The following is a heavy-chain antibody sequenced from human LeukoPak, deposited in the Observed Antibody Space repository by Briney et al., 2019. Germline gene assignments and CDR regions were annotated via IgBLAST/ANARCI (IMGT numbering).Heavy chain of an antibody. CDR1: GFTFSSYE. J-gene: IGHJ3*02. D-gene: IGHD3-3*01. CDR3: ARTIWSGYSADAFDI. V-gene: IGHV3-48*03. CDR2: ISSSGSTI. Sequence: PGGSLRLSCAASGFTFSSYEMNWVRQAPGKGLEWVSYISSSGSTIYYADSVEGRFTISRDNAKNSLYLQMNSLRAEDTAVYYCARTIWSGYSADAFDIWGQGTMVTVSS.